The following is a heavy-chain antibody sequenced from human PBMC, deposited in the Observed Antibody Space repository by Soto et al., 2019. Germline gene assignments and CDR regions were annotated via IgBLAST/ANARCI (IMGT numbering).Heavy chain of an antibody. V-gene: IGHV4-59*01. CDR3: ARGTTGTNY. D-gene: IGHD1-1*01. J-gene: IGHJ4*02. CDR1: GGSISNFY. Sequence: SETLSLTCTVSGGSISNFYWSWIRQPPGKGLEWIGYIYYTGSTNYNPSLKSRVTISLDTSKNQFSLKLSPVSAADTAVYYCARGTTGTNYWGQGTLVTVSS. CDR2: IYYTGST.